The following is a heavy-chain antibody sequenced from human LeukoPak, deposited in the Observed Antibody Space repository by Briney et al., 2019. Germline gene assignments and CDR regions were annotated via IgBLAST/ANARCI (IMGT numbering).Heavy chain of an antibody. V-gene: IGHV4-39*07. CDR1: GGSISSSSYY. Sequence: SETLSLTCTVSGGSISSSSYYWGWIRQPPGKGLEWIANIYYSGSTYYNPSLKSRVTISVDTSKNQFSLKLSSVTAADTAVYYCARDRARVGATSPDDAFDIWGQGTMVTVSS. CDR3: ARDRARVGATSPDDAFDI. J-gene: IGHJ3*02. D-gene: IGHD1-26*01. CDR2: IYYSGST.